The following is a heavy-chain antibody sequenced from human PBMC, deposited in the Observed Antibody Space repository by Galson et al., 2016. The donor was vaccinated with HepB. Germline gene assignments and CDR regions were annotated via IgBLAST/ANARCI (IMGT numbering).Heavy chain of an antibody. CDR2: IKQDGSEK. D-gene: IGHD3-10*01. J-gene: IGHJ4*02. CDR1: GFAFGSYW. CDR3: AKGRGGVSIH. V-gene: IGHV3-7*01. Sequence: SLRLSCAASGFAFGSYWMSWVRQAPGKGLEWVANIKQDGSEKYFVDSVKGRFTISRDNAKNSLYLQMNSLRADDTAVYYCAKGRGGVSIHWGQGTLVTVSS.